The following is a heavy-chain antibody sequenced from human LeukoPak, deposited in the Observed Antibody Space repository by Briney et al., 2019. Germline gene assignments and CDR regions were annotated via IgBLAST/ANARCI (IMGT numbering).Heavy chain of an antibody. CDR3: AKKLPPASFYFDF. Sequence: GGSLTLSCVASGFTFSDYAMTWVRQAPGKGLEYVSSISAGYYTFYSGYVKGRFSISRANSKNTIYLHMNNLRADDTAVYFCAKKLPPASFYFDFWGQGSRVTVSS. D-gene: IGHD3-16*02. J-gene: IGHJ4*02. CDR1: GFTFSDYA. V-gene: IGHV3-23*01. CDR2: ISAGYYT.